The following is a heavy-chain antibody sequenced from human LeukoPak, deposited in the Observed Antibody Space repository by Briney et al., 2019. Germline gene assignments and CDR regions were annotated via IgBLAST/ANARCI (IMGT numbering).Heavy chain of an antibody. V-gene: IGHV3-21*01. J-gene: IGHJ5*02. Sequence: GGSLRLSCAASGFTFSSYSMNWVRQAPGKGLEWVSSISSSSSYIYYADSVKGRFTISRDNAKNSLYLQMNSLRAEDTAVYYCARDRYNWNADWFDPWGQGTLVTVSS. CDR2: ISSSSSYI. CDR3: ARDRYNWNADWFDP. D-gene: IGHD1-1*01. CDR1: GFTFSSYS.